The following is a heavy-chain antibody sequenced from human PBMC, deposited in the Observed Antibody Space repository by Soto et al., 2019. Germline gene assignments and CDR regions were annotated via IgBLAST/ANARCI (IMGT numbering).Heavy chain of an antibody. CDR3: ANWGKSGSDF. Sequence: GGSLRLSCAAAGFTFSLYPMSWVRQAPGKGLEWVAGLSSTAVTIYYADPEKGRFTISRANPKNPLYLQMDSLRAEDTAVYYCANWGKSGSDFWGQGTLVTVSS. CDR2: LSSTAVTI. D-gene: IGHD3-16*01. J-gene: IGHJ4*02. CDR1: GFTFSLYP. V-gene: IGHV3-23*01.